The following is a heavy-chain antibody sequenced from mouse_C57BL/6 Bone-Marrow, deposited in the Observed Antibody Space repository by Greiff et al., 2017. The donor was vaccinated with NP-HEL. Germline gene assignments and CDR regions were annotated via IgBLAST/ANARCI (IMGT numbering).Heavy chain of an antibody. Sequence: VQLQQSGPGLVQPSQSLSITCTVSGFSLTSYGVHWVRQSPGKGLEWLGVIWSGGSTDYNAAFISRRSISKDNSKSQVFFKMNSLQADDTAIYSCARSASGSTSYYFDYWGHGTTLSVSS. V-gene: IGHV2-2*01. D-gene: IGHD1-1*01. J-gene: IGHJ2*01. CDR2: IWSGGST. CDR1: GFSLTSYG. CDR3: ARSASGSTSYYFDY.